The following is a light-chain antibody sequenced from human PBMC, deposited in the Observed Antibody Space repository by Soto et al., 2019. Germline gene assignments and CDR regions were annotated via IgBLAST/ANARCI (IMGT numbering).Light chain of an antibody. CDR1: QSVGTT. Sequence: EVVLTQSPATLSVSPGEGVTLSCRASQSVGTTLAWYQQKPGQAPRLLIYGAFTRVTGIPARFSGSGSGTKFTLTISGLRAEDFGVYYWKENSNWPVYTFAQGTKREIK. J-gene: IGKJ2*01. V-gene: IGKV3-15*01. CDR3: KENSNWPVYT. CDR2: GAF.